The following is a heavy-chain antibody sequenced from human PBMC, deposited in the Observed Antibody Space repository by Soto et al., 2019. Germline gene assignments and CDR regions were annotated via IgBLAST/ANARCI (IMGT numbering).Heavy chain of an antibody. D-gene: IGHD5-18*01. CDR3: APHTLDTGMPSGY. J-gene: IGHJ4*02. CDR2: IGGYKGHT. Sequence: QVQLVQSGAEVREPGASVKVSCKASGYTFTNYGVSWVRQAPGQGLEWMGWIGGYKGHTNYAQKLQGRVNLTPDTSTRTAYMELRSRRSDDPAVYYCAPHTLDTGMPSGYWGQGTLVTFSS. CDR1: GYTFTNYG. V-gene: IGHV1-18*01.